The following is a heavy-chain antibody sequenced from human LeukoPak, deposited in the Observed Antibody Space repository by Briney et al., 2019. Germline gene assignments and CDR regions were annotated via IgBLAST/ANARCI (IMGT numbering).Heavy chain of an antibody. Sequence: EASVKVSCKASGGTFSSYAISSVRQAPGQGLEWMGRIIPILGIANYAQKFQGRVTITADKSTSTAYMELSSLRSEDTAVYYCARTDDILTGYSGYWGQGTLVTVSS. V-gene: IGHV1-69*04. CDR3: ARTDDILTGYSGY. CDR1: GGTFSSYA. CDR2: IIPILGIA. J-gene: IGHJ4*02. D-gene: IGHD3-9*01.